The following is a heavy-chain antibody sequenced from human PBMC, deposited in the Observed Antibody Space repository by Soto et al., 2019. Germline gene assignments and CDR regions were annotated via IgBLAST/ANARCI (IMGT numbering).Heavy chain of an antibody. Sequence: SVKVSCKASGGTFSSYAISWVRQAPGQGLEWMGGIIPIFGTANYAQKLQGRVTITADESTSTAYMELSSLRSEDTAVYYCAWYGSGSYYYGMDVWGQGTTVTVSS. CDR1: GGTFSSYA. CDR3: AWYGSGSYYYGMDV. D-gene: IGHD3-10*01. V-gene: IGHV1-69*13. J-gene: IGHJ6*02. CDR2: IIPIFGTA.